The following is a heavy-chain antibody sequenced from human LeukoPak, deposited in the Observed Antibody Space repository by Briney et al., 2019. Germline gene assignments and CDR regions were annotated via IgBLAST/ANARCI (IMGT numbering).Heavy chain of an antibody. V-gene: IGHV3-64*01. J-gene: IGHJ3*02. CDR2: ISTNGGRA. Sequence: VGSLRLSCAGSGFTFNTYALHWVRQAPGKRLEYVSSISTNGGRAYYANSVKGRFTISRDNSRNTLYLQMGSLRAEDTAVYYCARGYCPDAICYPNDAFDIWGQGTMVAVSS. CDR3: ARGYCPDAICYPNDAFDI. D-gene: IGHD2-8*01. CDR1: GFTFNTYA.